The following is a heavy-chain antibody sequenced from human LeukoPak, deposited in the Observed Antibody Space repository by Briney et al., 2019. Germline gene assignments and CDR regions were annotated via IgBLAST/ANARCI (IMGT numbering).Heavy chain of an antibody. Sequence: PGGSLRLSCAASGFTVSSNYMSWVRQAPGKGLEWVSVIYSGGSTYYADSVKGRFTISRDNSKNTLYLQMNSLRAEDTAVYYCAKDYYDSSGYIGEFDYWGQGTLVTVSS. CDR3: AKDYYDSSGYIGEFDY. V-gene: IGHV3-53*05. CDR2: IYSGGST. CDR1: GFTVSSNY. J-gene: IGHJ4*02. D-gene: IGHD3-22*01.